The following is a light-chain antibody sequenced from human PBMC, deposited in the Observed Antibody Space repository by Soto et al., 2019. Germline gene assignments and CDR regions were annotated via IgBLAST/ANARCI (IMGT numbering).Light chain of an antibody. V-gene: IGLV1-44*01. CDR2: SNN. CDR3: AAWDDSLNGYV. J-gene: IGLJ1*01. Sequence: QSSLTQPPSASGTPGQRVTISCSGSSSNIGSNTVNWYQQLPGTAPKLLIYSNNQRPSGVPDRFSGSKSGTSASLAISGLQSEDEADYYCAAWDDSLNGYVFGKGTKVTVI. CDR1: SSNIGSNT.